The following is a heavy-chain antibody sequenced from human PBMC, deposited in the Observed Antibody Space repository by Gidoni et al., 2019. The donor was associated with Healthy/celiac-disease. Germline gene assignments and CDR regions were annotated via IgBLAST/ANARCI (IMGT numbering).Heavy chain of an antibody. V-gene: IGHV3-74*01. CDR2: MNSDGSST. CDR3: ARVLNDFWSGYYYFDY. D-gene: IGHD3-3*01. Sequence: EVQLVESGGGLVQPGGSLRLSCAASGFTFSSYWMHWVRQAPGKGLVWVSRMNSDGSSTSYGDSVKGRFTISRDNAKNTLYLQMNSLRAEDTAVYYCARVLNDFWSGYYYFDYWGQGTLVTVSS. CDR1: GFTFSSYW. J-gene: IGHJ4*02.